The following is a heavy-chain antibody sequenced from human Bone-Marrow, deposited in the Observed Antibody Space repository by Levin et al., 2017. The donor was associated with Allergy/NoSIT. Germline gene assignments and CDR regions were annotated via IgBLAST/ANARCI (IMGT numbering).Heavy chain of an antibody. CDR1: GFTFSTSE. D-gene: IGHD7-27*01. CDR2: IISSGNSI. CDR3: ATDLTPNWVPDAFNL. V-gene: IGHV3-48*03. J-gene: IGHJ3*01. Sequence: GGSLRLSCAASGFTFSTSEMVWVRQAPGKGQEWVSHIISSGNSIYYADSVKGRFTVSRDNSKNSLFLEMNNLRVDDTAVYYCATDLTPNWVPDAFNLWGQGTMVTVSS.